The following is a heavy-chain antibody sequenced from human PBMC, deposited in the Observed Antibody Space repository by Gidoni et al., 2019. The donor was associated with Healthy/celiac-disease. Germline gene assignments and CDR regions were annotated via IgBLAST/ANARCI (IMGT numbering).Heavy chain of an antibody. J-gene: IGHJ4*02. CDR1: GLSLSTSGVG. CDR2: IYWDDDK. Sequence: QITLKESGPTLVKPTQTLTLTCTFSGLSLSTSGVGVGWIRQPPGKALEWLALIYWDDDKRYSPSLKSRLTITKDTSKNQVVLTMTNMDPVDTATYYCAHRLYQSIAARPHLLFDYWGQGTLVTVSS. V-gene: IGHV2-5*02. D-gene: IGHD6-6*01. CDR3: AHRLYQSIAARPHLLFDY.